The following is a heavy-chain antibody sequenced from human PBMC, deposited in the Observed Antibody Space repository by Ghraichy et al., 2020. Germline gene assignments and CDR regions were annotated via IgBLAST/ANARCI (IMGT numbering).Heavy chain of an antibody. CDR1: GGSFSGYY. Sequence: ETLSLTCAVYGGSFSGYYWSWIRQPPGKGLEWIGEINHSGSTNYNPSLKSRVTISVDTSKNQFSLKLSSVTAADTAVYYCALMDYSDYWGQGTLVTVSS. V-gene: IGHV4-34*01. CDR3: ALMDYSDY. D-gene: IGHD5-24*01. J-gene: IGHJ4*02. CDR2: INHSGST.